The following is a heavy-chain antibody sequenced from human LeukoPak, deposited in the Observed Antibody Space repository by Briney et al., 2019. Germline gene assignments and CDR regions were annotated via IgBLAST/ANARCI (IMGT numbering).Heavy chain of an antibody. V-gene: IGHV3-23*01. CDR2: INDNGANT. Sequence: GGSLRLSCAASGFVFSICGMSWVRQAPGKGLEWVSTINDNGANTHYADSVKGRFTISRDNSKNTLFLQMNSLRAEDTAVYYCVGWTQVHFDLCGQGTLVTVSS. CDR1: GFVFSICG. D-gene: IGHD5-18*01. J-gene: IGHJ4*02. CDR3: VGWTQVHFDL.